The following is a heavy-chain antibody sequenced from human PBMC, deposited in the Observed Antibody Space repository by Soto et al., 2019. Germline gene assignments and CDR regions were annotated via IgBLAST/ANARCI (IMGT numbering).Heavy chain of an antibody. D-gene: IGHD2-2*01. J-gene: IGHJ4*02. Sequence: PGGSLRLSCAASGFTFSNAWMSWVRQAPGKGLEWVGRIKSKTDGGTTDYAAPVKGRFTISRDDSKNTLYLQMNSLKTEDTAVYYCTTDRPYCSSTSCYLFDYWGQGTLVTVSS. V-gene: IGHV3-15*01. CDR3: TTDRPYCSSTSCYLFDY. CDR2: IKSKTDGGTT. CDR1: GFTFSNAW.